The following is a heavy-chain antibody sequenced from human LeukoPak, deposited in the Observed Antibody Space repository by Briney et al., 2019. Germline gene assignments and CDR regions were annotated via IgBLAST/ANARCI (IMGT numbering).Heavy chain of an antibody. CDR3: AREGYIYAYAVGQDY. V-gene: IGHV3-21*01. CDR2: ISAGGDFV. D-gene: IGHD5-18*01. J-gene: IGHJ4*02. Sequence: GGSLRLSCAASGFPFSTHSLNWVRQAPGKGLEWVSSISAGGDFVYYGDSVKGRFTISRDNAKNTLYLEMNSLRAEATAVYYGAREGYIYAYAVGQDYWGQGPLVTASS. CDR1: GFPFSTHS.